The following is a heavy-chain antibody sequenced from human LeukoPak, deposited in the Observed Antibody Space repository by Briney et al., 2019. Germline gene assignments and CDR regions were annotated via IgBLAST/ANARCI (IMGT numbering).Heavy chain of an antibody. Sequence: SETLSLTCAVYGGSFSGYYWSWIRQPPGKGLEWIGEINHSGSTNYNPSLKSRVTISVDTSKNQFSLKLSSVTAADTAVYYCARSDYDILTGPPDYWGQGTLVTVSS. CDR2: INHSGST. CDR3: ARSDYDILTGPPDY. CDR1: GGSFSGYY. D-gene: IGHD3-9*01. J-gene: IGHJ4*02. V-gene: IGHV4-34*01.